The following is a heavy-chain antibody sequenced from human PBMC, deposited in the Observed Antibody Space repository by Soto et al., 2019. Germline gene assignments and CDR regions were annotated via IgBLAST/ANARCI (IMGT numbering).Heavy chain of an antibody. V-gene: IGHV3-30-3*01. CDR2: ISYDGSNK. Sequence: QVQLVESGGGVVQPGRSLRLSCAASGFTFSSYAMHWVRQAPGKGLEWVAVISYDGSNKYYADSVKGRFTISRDNSKNTLYLQMNSLRAEDTAVYYCARDNPTSSDYGMDVWGQGTTVTVSS. D-gene: IGHD2-15*01. J-gene: IGHJ6*02. CDR1: GFTFSSYA. CDR3: ARDNPTSSDYGMDV.